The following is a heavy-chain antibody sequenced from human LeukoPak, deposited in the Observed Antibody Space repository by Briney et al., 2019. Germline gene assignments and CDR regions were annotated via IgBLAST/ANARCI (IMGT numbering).Heavy chain of an antibody. CDR3: ARGPMIVVLGAFDI. J-gene: IGHJ3*02. CDR1: GGSISSGGYS. Sequence: PSQTLSLTCAASGGSISSGGYSWSWIRQPPGKGLEWIGYIYHSGSTYYNPSLKSRVTISVDRSKNQFSLKLSSVTAADTAVYYCARGPMIVVLGAFDIWGQGTMVTVSS. V-gene: IGHV4-30-2*01. D-gene: IGHD3-22*01. CDR2: IYHSGST.